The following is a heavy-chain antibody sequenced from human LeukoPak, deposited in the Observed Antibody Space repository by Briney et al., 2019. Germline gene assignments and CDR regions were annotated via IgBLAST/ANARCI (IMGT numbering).Heavy chain of an antibody. J-gene: IGHJ4*02. CDR1: GGTFSSYA. CDR2: IIPIFGTA. Sequence: ASVKVSCKASGGTFSSYAISWVRQAPGQGLEWMGRIIPIFGTANYAQKFQGRVTITTDESTSTAYMELSSLRSEDTAVYYCARELDSYGLALWGQGTLVTVSS. CDR3: ARELDSYGLAL. D-gene: IGHD5-18*01. V-gene: IGHV1-69*05.